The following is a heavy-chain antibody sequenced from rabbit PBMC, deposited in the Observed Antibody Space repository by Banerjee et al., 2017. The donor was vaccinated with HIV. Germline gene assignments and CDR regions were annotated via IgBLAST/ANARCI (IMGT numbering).Heavy chain of an antibody. CDR1: GFTLSSYW. Sequence: QEQLEESGGDLVKPEGSLKLSCKASGFTLSSYWICWVRQAPGKGLEWIGCIGTTSGSTYYANWAKGRFTISKTSSTTVTLQMPSLTAADTATYFCARGGYAGGGGAWGYFNLWGPGTLVTVS. CDR3: ARGGYAGGGGAWGYFNL. D-gene: IGHD4-2*01. J-gene: IGHJ4*01. CDR2: IGTTSGST. V-gene: IGHV1S45*01.